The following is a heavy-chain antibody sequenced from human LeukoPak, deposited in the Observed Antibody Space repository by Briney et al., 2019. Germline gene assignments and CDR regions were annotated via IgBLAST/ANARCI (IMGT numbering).Heavy chain of an antibody. D-gene: IGHD2-21*02. V-gene: IGHV4-39*01. CDR3: ARRSFCAGDCLCLDY. CDR1: GDSLTSNNYF. CDR2: MYYNGVT. J-gene: IGHJ4*02. Sequence: SETLSLTCIVSGDSLTSNNYFWGWIRQSPGKGLEWLGSMYYNGVTYYSPSFTSPLTMSLVTSNHQFSLRLTSVTAADPAVYSCARRSFCAGDCLCLDYWGQGILVTVSS.